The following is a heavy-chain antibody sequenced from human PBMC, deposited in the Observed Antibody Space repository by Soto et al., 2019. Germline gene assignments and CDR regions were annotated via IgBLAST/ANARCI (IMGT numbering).Heavy chain of an antibody. D-gene: IGHD2-21*02. CDR3: VRTARQGAVAPHWFDR. CDR2: VYYTGST. J-gene: IGHJ5*02. CDR1: GASISTDSYY. V-gene: IGHV4-30-4*01. Sequence: PSETLSLTCTVSGASISTDSYYWGWIRQAPGKGLEWIGYVYYTGSTYYNPSLMSRLTISVDTSKNQFSLKLTSVTAAETAVYYCVRTARQGAVAPHWFDRWGQGTQVTVSS.